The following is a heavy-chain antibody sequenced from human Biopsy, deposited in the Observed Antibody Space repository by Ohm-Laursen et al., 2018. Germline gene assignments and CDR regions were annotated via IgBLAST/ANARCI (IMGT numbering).Heavy chain of an antibody. V-gene: IGHV3-30*18. D-gene: IGHD3-10*01. Sequence: SLRLSCAAAGFIFSTYVMHWVRQAPGKGLEWVALISYDGSNIHYAVSVKGRFTISRDNSENTLYLHMNSLRAEDTAVYFCAKFEGDPTPSYYFDYWGQGTLVTVSS. CDR2: ISYDGSNI. CDR3: AKFEGDPTPSYYFDY. J-gene: IGHJ4*02. CDR1: GFIFSTYV.